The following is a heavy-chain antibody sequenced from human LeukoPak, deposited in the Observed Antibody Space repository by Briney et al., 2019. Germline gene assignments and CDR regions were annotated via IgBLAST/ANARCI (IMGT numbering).Heavy chain of an antibody. V-gene: IGHV4-59*03. CDR2: IYYSGGT. Sequence: SETLSLTCTVSGGSISSYYWSWIRQPPGKGLEWVGQIYYSGGTNYNPSLKSRVSISIDTSKNLFSLKLNSVTAADTAVYYCAAESERWLVRSWGHGTLVTVSS. J-gene: IGHJ4*01. D-gene: IGHD6-19*01. CDR1: GGSISSYY. CDR3: AAESERWLVRS.